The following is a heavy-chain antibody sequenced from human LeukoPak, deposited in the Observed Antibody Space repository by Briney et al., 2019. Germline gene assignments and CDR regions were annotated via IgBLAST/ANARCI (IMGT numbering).Heavy chain of an antibody. D-gene: IGHD4-17*01. J-gene: IGHJ4*02. CDR2: IYYSGST. CDR3: ARDDYGFLRVIDY. V-gene: IGHV4-39*02. CDR1: GGSTSSSSYY. Sequence: SETLSLTCTVSGGSTSSSSYYWGWIRQPPGKGLEWIGSIYYSGSTYYNPSLKSRVTISVDTSKNQFSLKLSSVTAADTAVYYCARDDYGFLRVIDYWGQGTLVTVSS.